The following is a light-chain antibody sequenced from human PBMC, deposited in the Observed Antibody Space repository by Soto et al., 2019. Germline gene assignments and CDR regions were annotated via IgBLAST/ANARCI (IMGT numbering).Light chain of an antibody. CDR2: GAS. V-gene: IGKV3-20*01. CDR3: QQYGSSLYT. CDR1: QSVSSSY. Sequence: EIVLTQSPGTLSLSPGERATLSCRASQSVSSSYLAWYQQKPGQAPRLLIYGASSRATGIPDRFSGSGSGTDFTLTISRQEPEDFAVYYCQQYGSSLYTFGQGTKLEIK. J-gene: IGKJ2*01.